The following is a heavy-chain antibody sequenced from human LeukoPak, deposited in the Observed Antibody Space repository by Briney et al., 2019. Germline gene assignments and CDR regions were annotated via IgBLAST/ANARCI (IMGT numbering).Heavy chain of an antibody. Sequence: GGSLRLSCAASGSGFTVSSNYMSWVRQAPGKGLEWVSVIYSGGSTYYADSVKGRFTISRDNAKNSLYLQMNSLRAEDTALYYCVRDRCSSTSCHDSPNWFDPWGQGTLVTVSS. CDR2: IYSGGST. V-gene: IGHV3-53*01. J-gene: IGHJ5*02. CDR3: VRDRCSSTSCHDSPNWFDP. D-gene: IGHD2-2*01. CDR1: GSGFTVSSNY.